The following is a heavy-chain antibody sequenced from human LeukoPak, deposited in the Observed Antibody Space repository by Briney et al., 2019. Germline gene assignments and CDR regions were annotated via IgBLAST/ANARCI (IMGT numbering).Heavy chain of an antibody. J-gene: IGHJ3*02. CDR2: INPDNADT. Sequence: ASVKVSCKASGYTFTGYYMHWVRQAPGQGLEWMGSINPDNADTNYAQNFQGRVTMTRDTSLNTAYMDLSRLRSDDTAVYYCPIMGDTFDIWGQGTMVTVSS. CDR1: GYTFTGYY. V-gene: IGHV1-2*02. D-gene: IGHD2-8*01. CDR3: PIMGDTFDI.